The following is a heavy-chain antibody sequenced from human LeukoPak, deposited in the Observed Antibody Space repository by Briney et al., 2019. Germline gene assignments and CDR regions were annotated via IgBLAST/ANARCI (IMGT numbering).Heavy chain of an antibody. CDR3: AKGSGWYYFDY. CDR2: ISYDGSNK. J-gene: IGHJ4*02. CDR1: GFTFSSYG. V-gene: IGHV3-30*18. Sequence: EPGGSLRLPCAASGFTFSSYGMHWVRQAPGKGLEWVAVISYDGSNKYYADSVKGRFTISRDNSKNTLYLQMNSLRAEDTAVYYCAKGSGWYYFDYWGQGTLVTVSS. D-gene: IGHD6-19*01.